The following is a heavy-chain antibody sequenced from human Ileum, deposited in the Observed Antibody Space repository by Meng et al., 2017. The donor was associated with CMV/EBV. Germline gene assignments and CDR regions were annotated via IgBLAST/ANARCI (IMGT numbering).Heavy chain of an antibody. V-gene: IGHV3-7*01. D-gene: IGHD2-2*01. CDR3: ARDPAYCSSTSCLSFGY. CDR2: IKQDGSEK. J-gene: IGHJ4*02. CDR1: GFTFSSYW. Sequence: GESLKISCAASGFTFSSYWMSWVRQAPGKGLEWVANIKQDGSEKYYVDSVKGRFTISRDNAKNSLYLQMNSMRAEDTAVYYCARDPAYCSSTSCLSFGYWGQGTLVTVSS.